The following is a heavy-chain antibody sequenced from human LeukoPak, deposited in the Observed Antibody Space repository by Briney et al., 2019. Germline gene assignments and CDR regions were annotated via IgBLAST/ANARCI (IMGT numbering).Heavy chain of an antibody. Sequence: GGSLRLSCAASGFTFSSYGMHWVRQAPGKGLEWVAVIWYDGSNKYYADSVKGRFTISRDNSKNTLYLQMNSLRAEDTAVYYCARGAKLERRLSWFDPWGQGTLVTVSS. CDR1: GFTFSSYG. CDR2: IWYDGSNK. CDR3: ARGAKLERRLSWFDP. J-gene: IGHJ5*02. D-gene: IGHD1-1*01. V-gene: IGHV3-33*01.